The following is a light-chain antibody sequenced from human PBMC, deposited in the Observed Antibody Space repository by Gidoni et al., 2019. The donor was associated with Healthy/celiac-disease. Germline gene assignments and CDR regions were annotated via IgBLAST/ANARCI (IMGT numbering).Light chain of an antibody. CDR2: QDS. Sequence: SYELTQPPSVSVPPGQTASLTCSGAKLGDKYACWYQQKPGQSPVLVIYQDSKRPSGSPERFSGSNSGNTATLTISGTQAMDEADYYCQAWDSSTAVFGGGTKLTVL. V-gene: IGLV3-1*01. CDR1: KLGDKY. J-gene: IGLJ2*01. CDR3: QAWDSSTAV.